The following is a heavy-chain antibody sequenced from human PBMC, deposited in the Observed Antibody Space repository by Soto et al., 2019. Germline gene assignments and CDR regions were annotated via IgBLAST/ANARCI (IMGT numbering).Heavy chain of an antibody. D-gene: IGHD5-18*01. CDR1: GFTFGDYA. V-gene: IGHV3-49*03. J-gene: IGHJ4*02. Sequence: GGSLRLSCTASGFTFGDYAMSWFRQAPGKGLEWVGFIRSKAYGGTTEYAASVKGRFTISRDDSKSTLYLQMNSLRAEDTAVYYCARDLDTGWAPWLDHWAQGTLVTVSS. CDR3: ARDLDTGWAPWLDH. CDR2: IRSKAYGGTT.